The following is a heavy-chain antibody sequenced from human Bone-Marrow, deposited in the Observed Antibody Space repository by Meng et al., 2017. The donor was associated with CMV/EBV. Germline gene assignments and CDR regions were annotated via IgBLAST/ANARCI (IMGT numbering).Heavy chain of an antibody. Sequence: GSLRLSCTVSGGSISSSSYYWGWIRQPPGKGLEWIGSIYYSGSTYYNPSLKSRVTISVDTSKNQFSLKLSSVTAADTAVYYCARTYYDFWSGYHNGFAYWGHGTRVTCSS. J-gene: IGHJ4*01. V-gene: IGHV4-39*07. CDR1: GGSISSSSYY. CDR2: IYYSGST. CDR3: ARTYYDFWSGYHNGFAY. D-gene: IGHD3-3*01.